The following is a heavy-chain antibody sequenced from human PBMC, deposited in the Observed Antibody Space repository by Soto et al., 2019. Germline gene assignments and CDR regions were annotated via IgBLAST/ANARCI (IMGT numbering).Heavy chain of an antibody. CDR3: AKDRGGIVATIDY. V-gene: IGHV3-9*01. Sequence: EVQLVESGGGLVQPGRSLRLSCAASGFTFDDYAMHWVRQAPGKGLEWVSGISWNSGSIGYADSVKGRFTISRDNAKDSLYLQMNSLRAEDTALYYCAKDRGGIVATIDYWGQGTLVTVSS. D-gene: IGHD5-12*01. CDR1: GFTFDDYA. J-gene: IGHJ4*02. CDR2: ISWNSGSI.